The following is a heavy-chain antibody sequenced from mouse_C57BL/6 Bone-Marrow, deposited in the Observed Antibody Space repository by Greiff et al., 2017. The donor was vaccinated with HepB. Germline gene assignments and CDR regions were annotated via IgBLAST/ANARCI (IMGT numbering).Heavy chain of an antibody. D-gene: IGHD2-5*01. CDR2: INSDGGST. V-gene: IGHV5-2*01. Sequence: EVMLVESGGGLVQPGESLKLSCESNEYEFPSHDMSWVRKTPEKRLELVAAINSDGGSTYYPDTMERRFIISRDNTKNALYLQMSSLKSEDAALYYSARYSNYYYAMDYWGQGTSVTVSS. J-gene: IGHJ4*01. CDR3: ARYSNYYYAMDY. CDR1: EYEFPSHD.